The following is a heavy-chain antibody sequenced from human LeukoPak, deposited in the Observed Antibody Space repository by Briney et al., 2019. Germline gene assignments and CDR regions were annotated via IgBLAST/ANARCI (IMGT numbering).Heavy chain of an antibody. Sequence: GGSLRLSCAASGFSFSSNFMSWVRQAPGKGLEWVSIIYSGGSTHYADSVKGRFTISRDNSKNTLYLQMSSLRAEDTAVYYCARDIAYNYDSSGYSYVYWGQGTLVTVSS. V-gene: IGHV3-53*01. CDR2: IYSGGST. D-gene: IGHD3-22*01. CDR3: ARDIAYNYDSSGYSYVY. J-gene: IGHJ4*02. CDR1: GFSFSSNF.